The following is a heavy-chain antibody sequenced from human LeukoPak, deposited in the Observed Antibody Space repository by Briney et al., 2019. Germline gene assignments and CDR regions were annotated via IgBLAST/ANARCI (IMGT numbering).Heavy chain of an antibody. CDR2: ISSSSSYI. D-gene: IGHD1-26*01. J-gene: IGHJ4*02. CDR3: SRDLTVGATVRYFDY. V-gene: IGHV3-21*01. CDR1: GFTFSSYS. Sequence: GGSLRLSCAASGFTFSSYSMNWVRQAPGKGLEWVSSISSSSSYIYYADSVKGRFTISRDNAKNSLYLQMNSLRAEDTAVYYCSRDLTVGATVRYFDYWGQGTLVTVSS.